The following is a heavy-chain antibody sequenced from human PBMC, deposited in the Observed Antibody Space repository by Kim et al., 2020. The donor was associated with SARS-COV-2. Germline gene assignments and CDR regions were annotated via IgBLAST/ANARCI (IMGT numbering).Heavy chain of an antibody. J-gene: IGHJ4*02. Sequence: SETLSLTCAVYGGSFSGYYWSWIRQPPGKGLEWIGEINHSGSTNYNPSLKSRVTISVDTSKNQFSLKLSSVTAADTAVYYCARGFIGGSSSWTDYWGQGTLVTVSS. V-gene: IGHV4-34*01. CDR1: GGSFSGYY. D-gene: IGHD6-13*01. CDR2: INHSGST. CDR3: ARGFIGGSSSWTDY.